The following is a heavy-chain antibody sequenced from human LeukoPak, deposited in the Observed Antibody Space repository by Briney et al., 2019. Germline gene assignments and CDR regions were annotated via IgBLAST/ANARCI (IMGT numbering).Heavy chain of an antibody. V-gene: IGHV1-2*04. CDR1: GYTFTSYY. D-gene: IGHD3-16*01. Sequence: ASVKVSCKASGYTFTSYYMHWVRQAPGQGLEWMGWINPNSGGTNYAQKFQGWVTMTRDTSISTAYMELSRLRSDDTAVYYCARDIDYAYFDYWGQGTLVTVSS. CDR2: INPNSGGT. J-gene: IGHJ4*02. CDR3: ARDIDYAYFDY.